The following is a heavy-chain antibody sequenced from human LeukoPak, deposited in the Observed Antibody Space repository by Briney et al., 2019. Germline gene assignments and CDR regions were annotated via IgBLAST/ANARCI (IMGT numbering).Heavy chain of an antibody. CDR2: ISAYNGNT. CDR3: ARDFSPPFYGDYRTLMGY. CDR1: GYTFTSYG. V-gene: IGHV1-18*01. D-gene: IGHD4-17*01. Sequence: GASGKVSCKASGYTFTSYGISWVRQAPAQGLEWMGGISAYNGNTNYAQKLQGRVTMTTDTSTSTAYMELRSLRSDDTAVYYCARDFSPPFYGDYRTLMGYWGQGTLVTVSS. J-gene: IGHJ4*02.